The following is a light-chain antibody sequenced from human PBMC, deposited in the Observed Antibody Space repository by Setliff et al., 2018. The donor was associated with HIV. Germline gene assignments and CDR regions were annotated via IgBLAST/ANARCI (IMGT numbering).Light chain of an antibody. Sequence: QFVLTQPPSASGTPGQRVTISCSGSSSNIGGNTVNWYQHLPGTAPKLLIYSNNKRPSGVPDRFSGSKSGTSASLAISGLRSADEADYYCAAWDDSLNGRYVFGTGTKVTVL. CDR1: SSNIGGNT. V-gene: IGLV1-44*01. J-gene: IGLJ1*01. CDR2: SNN. CDR3: AAWDDSLNGRYV.